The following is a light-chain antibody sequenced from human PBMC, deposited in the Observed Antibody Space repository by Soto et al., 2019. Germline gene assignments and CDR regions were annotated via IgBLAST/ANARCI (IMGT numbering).Light chain of an antibody. V-gene: IGKV3-15*01. CDR2: GAF. J-gene: IGKJ4*01. Sequence: EIVMTQSPATLSVSPGETATLSCRASQSVSDNLAWYQQKPGQGPRLLSYGAFTRATGIPARFSGSGSGTEFTLTISSLQSEDFAVYYCQQYKNWPPRTFGGGTKVEIK. CDR1: QSVSDN. CDR3: QQYKNWPPRT.